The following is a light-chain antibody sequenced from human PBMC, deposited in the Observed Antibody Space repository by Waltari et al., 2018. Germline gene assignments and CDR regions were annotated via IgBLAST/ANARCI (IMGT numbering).Light chain of an antibody. V-gene: IGKV1-39*01. CDR2: GAS. CDR1: QSITTF. J-gene: IGKJ5*01. CDR3: QQSYSPPNT. Sequence: DIQVTQSPSSLSASVGDRVNLTCRASQSITTFLNWYQQKPGKAPKLLIYGASTLQSGVPSRFSGSGSGTDFTLTITSLQPEDFATYYCQQSYSPPNTFGQGTRLEVK.